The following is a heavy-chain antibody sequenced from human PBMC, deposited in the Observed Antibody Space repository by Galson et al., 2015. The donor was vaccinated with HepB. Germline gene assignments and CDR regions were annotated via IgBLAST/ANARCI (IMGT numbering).Heavy chain of an antibody. J-gene: IGHJ4*02. CDR1: GYTFTSYA. V-gene: IGHV1-3*01. CDR2: INAGNGNT. D-gene: IGHD5-18*01. CDR3: ARQKGSGYSYRYYFDY. Sequence: SVKVSCKASGYTFTSYAMHWVRQAPGQRLEWVGWINAGNGNTKYSQKFQGRVTITRDTSASTAYMELSSLRSEDTAVYYCARQKGSGYSYRYYFDYWGQGTLVTVSS.